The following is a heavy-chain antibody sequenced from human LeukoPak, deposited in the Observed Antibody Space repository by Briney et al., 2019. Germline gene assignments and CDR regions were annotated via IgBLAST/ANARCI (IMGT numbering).Heavy chain of an antibody. CDR3: ARGLGKLSFPFDY. J-gene: IGHJ4*02. CDR1: GGSISNYY. D-gene: IGHD3-16*02. Sequence: SQTLSLTCTVSGGSISNYYWSGLRQPPGKGLEWIGYIYYSGSTSNNPSLKSRVTISVDTSKNQFSLKLTSVTAADTAVYYCARGLGKLSFPFDYWGQGTLVTVSS. V-gene: IGHV4-59*01. CDR2: IYYSGST.